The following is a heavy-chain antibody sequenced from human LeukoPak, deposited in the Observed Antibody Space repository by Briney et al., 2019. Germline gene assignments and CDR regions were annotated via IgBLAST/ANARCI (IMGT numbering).Heavy chain of an antibody. CDR2: IYYSGST. J-gene: IGHJ4*02. Sequence: SETLSLTCTVSGGSISSYYWSWIRQPPGKGLEWIGFIYYSGSTHYKSSLKSRATISVDTSKNQFSLRLSSVTAADTAVYYCARHSGSSPHYFDYWGQGTLVTVSS. V-gene: IGHV4-59*08. CDR1: GGSISSYY. CDR3: ARHSGSSPHYFDY. D-gene: IGHD1-26*01.